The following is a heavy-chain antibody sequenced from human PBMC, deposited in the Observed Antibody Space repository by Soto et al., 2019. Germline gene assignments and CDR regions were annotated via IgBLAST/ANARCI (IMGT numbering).Heavy chain of an antibody. Sequence: ASVKVSCKASGGTFSSYAISWVRQAPGQGLEWMGGIIPIFGTANYAQKFQGRVTITADESTSTAYMELSSLRSEDTAVYYCARGGIAAPGTPGGWFDPWGQGTLVTVSS. D-gene: IGHD6-13*01. CDR3: ARGGIAAPGTPGGWFDP. CDR2: IIPIFGTA. V-gene: IGHV1-69*13. CDR1: GGTFSSYA. J-gene: IGHJ5*02.